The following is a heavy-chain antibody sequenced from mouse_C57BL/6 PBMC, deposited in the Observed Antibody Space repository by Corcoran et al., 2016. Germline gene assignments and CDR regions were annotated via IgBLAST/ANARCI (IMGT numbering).Heavy chain of an antibody. V-gene: IGHV1-80*01. CDR2: IYPGDGDT. Sequence: QVQLQQSGAELVKPGASVKISCKASGYAFSSYWMNWVKQRPGKGLEWIGQIYPGDGDTNYNGKFKGKATLTADKSSSTAYMQLSSLTSEDSAVYFCARSGFMNYGSSPWFAYWGQGTLVTVSA. D-gene: IGHD1-1*01. J-gene: IGHJ3*01. CDR1: GYAFSSYW. CDR3: ARSGFMNYGSSPWFAY.